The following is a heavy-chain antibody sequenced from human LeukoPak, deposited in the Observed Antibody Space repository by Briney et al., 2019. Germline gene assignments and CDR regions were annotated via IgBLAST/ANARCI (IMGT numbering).Heavy chain of an antibody. Sequence: GESLKISCKGSGYSFTSYWIGWVRQMPGKGLEWMGIIYPGDSDTRYSPSFQGQVTISADKSISTAYLQWSSLKASDTAMYYCAIRCYTSVGGGSCYWFDPWGQGTLVTVSS. CDR2: IYPGDSDT. CDR1: GYSFTSYW. CDR3: AIRCYTSVGGGSCYWFDP. D-gene: IGHD2-15*01. V-gene: IGHV5-51*01. J-gene: IGHJ5*02.